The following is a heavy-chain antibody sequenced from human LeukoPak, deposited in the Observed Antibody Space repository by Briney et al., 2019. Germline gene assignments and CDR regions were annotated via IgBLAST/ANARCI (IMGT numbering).Heavy chain of an antibody. CDR3: ARQLGYCSSTSCYADKVDY. D-gene: IGHD2-2*01. CDR1: GGSISSSSYY. J-gene: IGHJ4*02. CDR2: IYYSGST. Sequence: QPSEALSLTCTVSGGSISSSSYYWGWIRQPPGKGLEWIGGIYYSGSTYYNPSLKSRVTISVDTSKNQFSLKLSSVTAADTAVYYCARQLGYCSSTSCYADKVDYWGQGTLVTVSS. V-gene: IGHV4-39*01.